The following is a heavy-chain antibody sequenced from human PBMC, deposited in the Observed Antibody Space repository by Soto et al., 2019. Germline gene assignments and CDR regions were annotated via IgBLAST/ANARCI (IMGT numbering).Heavy chain of an antibody. CDR1: GFTFSSYA. CDR2: ISGSGGST. V-gene: IGHV3-23*01. D-gene: IGHD3-16*01. CDR3: AKVGGPSTLAYYYYGMDV. J-gene: IGHJ6*02. Sequence: GGSLRLSGAASGFTFSSYAMSWVRQAPGKGLEWVSAISGSGGSTYYADSVKGRFTISRDNSKNTLYLQMNSLRAEDTAVYYCAKVGGPSTLAYYYYGMDVWGQGTTVTVSS.